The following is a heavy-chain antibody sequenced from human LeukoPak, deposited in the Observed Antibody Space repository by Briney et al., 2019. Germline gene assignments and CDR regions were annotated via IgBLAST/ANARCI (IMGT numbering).Heavy chain of an antibody. CDR1: GGSISSSSYY. CDR3: ARDWQPPGARIDY. D-gene: IGHD6-13*01. Sequence: SETLSLTCTVSGGSISSSSYYWGWLRQPPGKGLEWIGSIYYSGSTYYNPSLKSRVTISVDTSKNQFSLKLSSVTAADTAVYYCARDWQPPGARIDYWGQGTLVTVSS. J-gene: IGHJ4*02. V-gene: IGHV4-39*07. CDR2: IYYSGST.